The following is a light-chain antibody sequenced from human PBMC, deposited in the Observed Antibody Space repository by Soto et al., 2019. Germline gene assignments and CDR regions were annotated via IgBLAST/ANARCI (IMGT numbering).Light chain of an antibody. J-gene: IGKJ1*01. Sequence: DIQMTQSPSTLSASVGDRVTITCRASQSINTWLAWYQQKPGEAPKLLIYKASNLQSGVPSRFSGSGSGTEFTLTISSLQPDDFATYYCQHYNIYSETFGQGTTVDIK. V-gene: IGKV1-5*03. CDR2: KAS. CDR1: QSINTW. CDR3: QHYNIYSET.